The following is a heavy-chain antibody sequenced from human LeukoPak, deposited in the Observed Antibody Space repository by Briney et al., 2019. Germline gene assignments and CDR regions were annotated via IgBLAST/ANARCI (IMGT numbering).Heavy chain of an antibody. CDR3: AELGITMIGGV. CDR2: ISSSGSTI. J-gene: IGHJ6*04. Sequence: GGSLRLSCAASGFTFSSYEMNWVRQAPGKGLEWVSYISSSGSTIYYADSVKGRFTISRVNAKNSLYLQMNSLRAEDTAVYYCAELGITMIGGVWGKGTTVTISS. V-gene: IGHV3-48*03. D-gene: IGHD3-10*02. CDR1: GFTFSSYE.